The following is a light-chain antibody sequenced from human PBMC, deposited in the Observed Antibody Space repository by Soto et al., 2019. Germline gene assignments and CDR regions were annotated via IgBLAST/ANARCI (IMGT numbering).Light chain of an antibody. Sequence: QSVLTQPPSVSGAPGQRVTISCTGSSSNIGAGYDVYWYQQLPGTAPKLLIYGNSNRPSGVPDRFSGSKSGTSASLAITGLQAEDEADYYCQSYDSSLSAHVVFGGGTKLTVL. CDR2: GNS. V-gene: IGLV1-40*01. CDR1: SSNIGAGYD. CDR3: QSYDSSLSAHVV. J-gene: IGLJ2*01.